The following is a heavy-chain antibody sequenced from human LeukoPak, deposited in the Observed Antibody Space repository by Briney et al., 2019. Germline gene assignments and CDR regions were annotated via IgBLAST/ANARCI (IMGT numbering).Heavy chain of an antibody. D-gene: IGHD2-2*01. J-gene: IGHJ4*02. CDR1: GYSFTSYW. CDR2: IDPSDSYT. V-gene: IGHV5-10-1*01. CDR3: VRRCSSRSCPFDY. Sequence: GESLEISCEGSGYSFTSYWISWVRQMPGKGLEWMGRIDPSDSYTNYSPSFQGHVTISADKSISTAYLQWSSLKASDTAMYYCVRRCSSRSCPFDYWGQGTLVTVSS.